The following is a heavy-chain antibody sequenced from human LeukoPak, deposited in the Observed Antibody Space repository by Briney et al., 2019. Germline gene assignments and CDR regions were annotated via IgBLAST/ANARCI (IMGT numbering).Heavy chain of an antibody. Sequence: GGSLRLSCAASGFTFSSYGMHWVRQAPGKGLEWVAAIRDDGSNKYYADSVKGRFTISRDNSKNTLYLQMNSLRAEDTAVYYCAREFDYYDSSGYYRPYGMDVWGQGTTVTVSS. CDR2: IRDDGSNK. CDR3: AREFDYYDSSGYYRPYGMDV. V-gene: IGHV3-33*01. CDR1: GFTFSSYG. D-gene: IGHD3-22*01. J-gene: IGHJ6*02.